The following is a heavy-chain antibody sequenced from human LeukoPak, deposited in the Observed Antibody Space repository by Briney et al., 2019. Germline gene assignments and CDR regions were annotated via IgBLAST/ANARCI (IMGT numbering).Heavy chain of an antibody. V-gene: IGHV4-31*03. CDR2: IYYSGST. D-gene: IGHD3-10*01. J-gene: IGHJ4*02. Sequence: SQTLPLTCTVSGGSISSGGYYWSWIRQHPGKGLEWLGYIYYSGSTYYNPSLKSRVTISVDTSKNHFSLRLSSVTAADTAVYYCARSRFPYSSGSYFDYRGQGTLVTVSS. CDR1: GGSISSGGYY. CDR3: ARSRFPYSSGSYFDY.